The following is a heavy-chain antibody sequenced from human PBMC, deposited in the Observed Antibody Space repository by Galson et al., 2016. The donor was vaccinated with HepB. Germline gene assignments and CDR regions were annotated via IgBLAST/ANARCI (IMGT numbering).Heavy chain of an antibody. J-gene: IGHJ4*02. CDR2: FDPEDGEI. CDR3: ARGLRYSTGGSPY. Sequence: SVKVSCKVSGYSLSELSIHWVRQAPGKGLEWMGGFDPEDGEIAYAKRIQGRVTMTEDTSADTAYMELSNLRSDDTAVYYCARGLRYSTGGSPYWGQGTLVTVSS. V-gene: IGHV1-24*01. CDR1: GYSLSELS. D-gene: IGHD2-8*02.